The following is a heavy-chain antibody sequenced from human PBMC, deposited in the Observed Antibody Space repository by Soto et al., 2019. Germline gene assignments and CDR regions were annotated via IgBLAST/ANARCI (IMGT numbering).Heavy chain of an antibody. CDR1: GVTFSSYA. V-gene: IGHV1-69*06. J-gene: IGHJ5*02. D-gene: IGHD3-22*01. CDR3: ARGISYDSPLGP. CDR2: IIPIFGTA. Sequence: SVKVSCKASGVTFSSYAISWVRQAPGQGLEWMGGIIPIFGTANYAQKFQGRVTITADKSTSTAYMELSSLRSEDTAVYYCARGISYDSPLGPWGQGTLVTVSS.